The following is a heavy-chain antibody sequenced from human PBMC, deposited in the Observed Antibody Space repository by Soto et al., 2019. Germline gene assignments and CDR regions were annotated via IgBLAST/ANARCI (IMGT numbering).Heavy chain of an antibody. D-gene: IGHD4-17*01. CDR3: ARDRDYAFDY. CDR1: GFTFSSYS. CDR2: IRSSSNTI. V-gene: IGHV3-48*02. Sequence: EVQLVESGGGLVQPGGSLRLSCAASGFTFSSYSMNWVRQAPGKGLEWVSYIRSSSNTIYYADSVKGRFTISTDNAKDSLYLQMNSLRDEDTAVYHCARDRDYAFDYWGLGTLVTVSS. J-gene: IGHJ4*02.